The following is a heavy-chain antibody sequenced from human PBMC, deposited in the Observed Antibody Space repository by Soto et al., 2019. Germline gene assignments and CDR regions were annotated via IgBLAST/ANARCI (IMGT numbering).Heavy chain of an antibody. J-gene: IGHJ3*02. Sequence: PGGSLRLSCAASGFTFISYAMSWVRQAPGKGLEWVSAISGSGGSTYYADSVKGRFTISRDNSKNTLYLQMNSLRAEDTAVYYCANTYYDSSGYYNHDAFDIWGQGTMVTVSS. CDR1: GFTFISYA. D-gene: IGHD3-22*01. CDR3: ANTYYDSSGYYNHDAFDI. CDR2: ISGSGGST. V-gene: IGHV3-23*01.